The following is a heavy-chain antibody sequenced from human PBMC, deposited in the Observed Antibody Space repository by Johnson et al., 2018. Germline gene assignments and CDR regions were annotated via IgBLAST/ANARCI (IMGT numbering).Heavy chain of an antibody. J-gene: IGHJ6*03. D-gene: IGHD2-2*01. Sequence: QVQLVESGAEVRKPGASVKVSCKASGYTFTNYAIHWVRQAPGQRLEWMGWINDGNGNTKYSQKFQGRVTLTRDTSATTAYMELSSLKSEDTAVYYCARGCGSASCYGPWGYFMDVWGKGTTVTVSS. V-gene: IGHV1-3*01. CDR3: ARGCGSASCYGPWGYFMDV. CDR1: GYTFTNYA. CDR2: INDGNGNT.